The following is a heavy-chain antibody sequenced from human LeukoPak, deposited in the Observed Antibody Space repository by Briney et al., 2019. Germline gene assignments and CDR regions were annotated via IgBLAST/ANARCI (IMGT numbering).Heavy chain of an antibody. J-gene: IGHJ6*02. CDR2: ISGSATTT. V-gene: IGHV3-11*01. D-gene: IGHD3-10*01. Sequence: PGGSLRLSCAASGFTFSDYYMSWIRQAPGKGLEWVSFISGSATTTYYVDSVKGRFTLSRDNAKNSLYQQMNSLRAEDSAVYYCARDMYYGSGTPMQYGMDVWGPGTTVTVSS. CDR3: ARDMYYGSGTPMQYGMDV. CDR1: GFTFSDYY.